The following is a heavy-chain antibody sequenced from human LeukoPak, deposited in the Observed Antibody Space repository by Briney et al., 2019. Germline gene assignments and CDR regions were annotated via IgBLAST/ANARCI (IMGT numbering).Heavy chain of an antibody. CDR2: SNPSSGDT. J-gene: IGHJ4*02. D-gene: IGHD1-26*01. V-gene: IGHV1-2*02. CDR1: GYTLTGYY. CDR3: VTLRATNFDY. Sequence: ASVTVSCKAFGYTLTGYYIHWVRQAPGQGLEWMGWSNPSSGDTNYAKKFQGRVTLTRDTSISTAYMELSRLRSDDTAVYYCVTLRATNFDYWGQGTLVTVSS.